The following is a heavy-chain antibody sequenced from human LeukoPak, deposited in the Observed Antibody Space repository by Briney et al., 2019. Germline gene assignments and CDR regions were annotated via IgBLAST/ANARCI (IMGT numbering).Heavy chain of an antibody. CDR2: IIPIFGTA. Sequence: GASVKVSCKASGGTFSSYAISWVRQAPGQGLEWMGGIIPIFGTANYAQKFQGRVTITADKSTSTAYMELSSLRSEDTAVYYCARVYYYDSSGYYLLYWGQGTLVTVSS. J-gene: IGHJ4*02. CDR1: GGTFSSYA. V-gene: IGHV1-69*06. D-gene: IGHD3-22*01. CDR3: ARVYYYDSSGYYLLY.